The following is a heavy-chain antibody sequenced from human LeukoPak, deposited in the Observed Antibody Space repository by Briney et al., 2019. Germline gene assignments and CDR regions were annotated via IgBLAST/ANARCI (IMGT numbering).Heavy chain of an antibody. Sequence: PGRSLRLSCTASGFTFGDYAMSWVRQAPGKGLEWVGFIRSKAYGGTTEYAASAKGRFTISRDDSKSIAYLQMNSLKTEDTAVYYCTRDDLRYCSSTSCYTGGFDYWGQGTLVTVSS. CDR3: TRDDLRYCSSTSCYTGGFDY. D-gene: IGHD2-2*02. CDR1: GFTFGDYA. CDR2: IRSKAYGGTT. V-gene: IGHV3-49*04. J-gene: IGHJ4*02.